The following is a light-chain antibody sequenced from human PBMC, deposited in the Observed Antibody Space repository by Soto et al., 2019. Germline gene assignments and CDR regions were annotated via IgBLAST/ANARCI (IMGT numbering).Light chain of an antibody. CDR3: LQYQSYWT. CDR1: QSISRQ. Sequence: DIQMTQSPSTLSASVGDRVSITCRASQSISRQLAWYQQKPGKAPNLLIYQASNLETGVPSRFTGSGSGTEFTLTISSLQPYDLATYYCLQYQSYWTFGQGPKVEVK. V-gene: IGKV1-5*03. J-gene: IGKJ1*01. CDR2: QAS.